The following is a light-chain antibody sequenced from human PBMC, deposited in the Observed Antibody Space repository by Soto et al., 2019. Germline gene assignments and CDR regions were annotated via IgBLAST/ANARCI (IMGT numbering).Light chain of an antibody. CDR3: ASWDNSLNRLYV. J-gene: IGLJ1*01. Sequence: QSVLTQPPSASGTPGQRVTISCSGSSSNVGSHPVNWYQQLPGTAPKLLLYGDNQRPSGVPDRFSASKSGASASLAISGLQSEDEATYYCASWDNSLNRLYVFGAGTKVTVL. V-gene: IGLV1-44*01. CDR1: SSNVGSHP. CDR2: GDN.